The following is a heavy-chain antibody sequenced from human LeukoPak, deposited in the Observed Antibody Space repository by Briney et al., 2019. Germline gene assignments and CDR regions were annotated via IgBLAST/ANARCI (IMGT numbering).Heavy chain of an antibody. CDR1: GGSISSSS. CDR2: ISSDSNYI. CDR3: ATTSDPGDGIFDY. V-gene: IGHV3-21*01. J-gene: IGHJ4*02. D-gene: IGHD4-17*01. Sequence: ETLSLTCSVSGGSISSSSYYWGWIRQPPGKGLEWVSSISSDSNYIYYADSVKGRFTISRDNVKNSLYLQMNSLRAEDTAVFYCATTSDPGDGIFDYWGQGTLVTVSS.